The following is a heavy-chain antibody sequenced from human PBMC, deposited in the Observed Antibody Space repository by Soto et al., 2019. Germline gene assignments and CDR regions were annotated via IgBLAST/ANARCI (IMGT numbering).Heavy chain of an antibody. CDR3: ARDQNAGSGSYYNVGY. Sequence: QVQLVQSGAEVKKPGASVKVSCKASGYTFTSYYMHWVRQAPGQGLEWMGIINPSGGSTSYAQKFYGSVTTTRVSSTRTVYMGLSSLRSEDTAVYYCARDQNAGSGSYYNVGYWGQGTLVTVSS. D-gene: IGHD3-10*01. V-gene: IGHV1-46*01. CDR2: INPSGGST. CDR1: GYTFTSYY. J-gene: IGHJ4*02.